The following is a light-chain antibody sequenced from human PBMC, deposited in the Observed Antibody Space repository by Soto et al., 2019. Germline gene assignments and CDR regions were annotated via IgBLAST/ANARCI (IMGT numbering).Light chain of an antibody. V-gene: IGLV2-14*01. Sequence: QCLLSPPASVSGSPGQTIAIACTGTISDVVGYFYVSWYQQHPGKAPKLLIYEVSNRPSGVSNRFSASKSGNTASLTISGLQAEDEADYYCTSYTSIIPYVFGTGTKLTVL. CDR3: TSYTSIIPYV. CDR1: ISDVVGYFY. CDR2: EVS. J-gene: IGLJ1*01.